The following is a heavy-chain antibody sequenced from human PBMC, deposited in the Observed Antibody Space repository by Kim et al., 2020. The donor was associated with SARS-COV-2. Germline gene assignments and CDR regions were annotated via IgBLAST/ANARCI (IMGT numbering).Heavy chain of an antibody. CDR1: GFMFSRYA. CDR3: AKVEGYGTDYYGLVI. CDR2: LLGSGRDT. D-gene: IGHD1-1*01. J-gene: IGHJ6*02. V-gene: IGHV3-23*01. Sequence: GGSLRLSCTASGFMFSRYAMTWVRQAPGKGLEWVSLLGSGRDTYYADSAKGRFTISRENSENTLFLQLNGLRAEDTAVYYCAKVEGYGTDYYGLVIWGQG.